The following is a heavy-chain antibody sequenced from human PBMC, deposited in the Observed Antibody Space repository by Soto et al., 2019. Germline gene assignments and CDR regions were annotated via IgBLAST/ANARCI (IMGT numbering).Heavy chain of an antibody. V-gene: IGHV3-48*01. CDR2: ISSSSSTI. CDR1: GFTFSSYS. D-gene: IGHD4-17*01. CDR3: ARVATVTTGTSYYFDY. Sequence: GGSLRLSCAASGFTFSSYSMNWVRQAPGKGLEWVSYISSSSSTIYYADSVKGRFTISRDNAKNSLYLQMNSLRAEDTAVYYCARVATVTTGTSYYFDYWGQGTLVTVSS. J-gene: IGHJ4*02.